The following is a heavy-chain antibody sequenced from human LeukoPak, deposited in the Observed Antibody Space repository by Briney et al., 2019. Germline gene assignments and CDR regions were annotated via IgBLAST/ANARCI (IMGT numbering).Heavy chain of an antibody. D-gene: IGHD2-2*01. J-gene: IGHJ6*02. CDR3: ARGLYCSSSTSCYDYGMDV. Sequence: SVKVSCKASGGTFRSYGLNWVRQAPGQGLVWMGGIIPILGTAKYAQKLQGRVTITADESTSTGYMELSSLRSEDTAVYYCARGLYCSSSTSCYDYGMDVWGQGTTVTVSS. CDR2: IIPILGTA. V-gene: IGHV1-69*13. CDR1: GGTFRSYG.